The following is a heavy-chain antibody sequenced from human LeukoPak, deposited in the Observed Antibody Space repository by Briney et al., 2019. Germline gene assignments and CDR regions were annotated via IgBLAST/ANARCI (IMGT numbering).Heavy chain of an antibody. CDR3: ATGASKVTTDFANC. J-gene: IGHJ1*01. D-gene: IGHD4-17*01. CDR2: IDPSDSYT. CDR1: GYSFTNYW. V-gene: IGHV5-10-1*01. Sequence: GESLTISCKGSGYSFTNYWISWVRQMPGKGLEWMGRIDPSDSYTKYSPSFEGHVTISVDKSISTAFLQWNSLKASDSAMYYCATGASKVTTDFANCWGQGTQVAVSS.